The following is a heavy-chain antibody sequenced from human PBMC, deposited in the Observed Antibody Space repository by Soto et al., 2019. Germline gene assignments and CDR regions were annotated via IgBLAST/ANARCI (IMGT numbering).Heavy chain of an antibody. CDR2: ISAGNGDT. V-gene: IGHV1-3*01. D-gene: IGHD3-10*01. CDR3: AREFVPLTRGTPRDWFDP. J-gene: IGHJ5*02. CDR1: GYTFTTYA. Sequence: GASVKVSCKASGYTFTTYAMHWVRQAPGQGFEWMGWISAGNGDTKYSQNFQGRVTFTREISASTAYMELSSLTSEDTAVYYCAREFVPLTRGTPRDWFDPWGQGTLVTVSS.